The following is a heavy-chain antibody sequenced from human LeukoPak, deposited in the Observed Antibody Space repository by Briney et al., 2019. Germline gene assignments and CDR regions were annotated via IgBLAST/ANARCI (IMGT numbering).Heavy chain of an antibody. D-gene: IGHD3-10*01. J-gene: IGHJ4*02. Sequence: VSVKVSCKTSGFTFSAYGIAWVRQAPGHGPEWMGWISNHNGNTKYAQKFQDRITVTTETSTGTASMELRSLKPDDTGIYYCTRGVALATVYYFDFWGRGTQVTVAS. V-gene: IGHV1-18*04. CDR1: GFTFSAYG. CDR2: ISNHNGNT. CDR3: TRGVALATVYYFDF.